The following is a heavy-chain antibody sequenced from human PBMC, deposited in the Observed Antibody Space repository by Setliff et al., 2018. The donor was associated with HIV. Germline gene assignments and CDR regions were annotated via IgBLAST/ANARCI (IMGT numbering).Heavy chain of an antibody. CDR2: INPNNGVA. J-gene: IGHJ2*01. CDR1: GYTFTGFY. D-gene: IGHD3-16*02. V-gene: IGHV1-2*06. CDR3: ARGCTISFGGVIVPRYFDL. Sequence: ASVKVSCKTSGYTFTGFYIHWVRQAPGQGLEWMGRINPNNGVANYVQNFQGRVAMTRDTSIGTAYMELSRLTFDVTAVYYCARGCTISFGGVIVPRYFDLWGRGTLVTVSS.